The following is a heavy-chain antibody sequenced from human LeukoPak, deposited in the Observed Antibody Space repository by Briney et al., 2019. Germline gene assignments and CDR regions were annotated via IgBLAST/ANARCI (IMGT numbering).Heavy chain of an antibody. Sequence: GGSLGLSCAASGFTFSNYAMSWVRQAPGKGLEWVSALSGSGGSTYYADAVKGRFTVSRDNAKNSLLLQMNSLRAEDTALYYCARGYSRAAFDIWGQGTMVTVSS. D-gene: IGHD2-15*01. V-gene: IGHV3-23*01. CDR3: ARGYSRAAFDI. J-gene: IGHJ3*02. CDR1: GFTFSNYA. CDR2: LSGSGGST.